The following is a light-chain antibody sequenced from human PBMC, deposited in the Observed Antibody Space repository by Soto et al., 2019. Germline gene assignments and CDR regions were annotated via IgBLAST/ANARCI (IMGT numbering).Light chain of an antibody. Sequence: QSALTQPASVSGSPGQSITISCTGTSSDVGGYDYVSWYQQHPGKAPRLMIYDVNNRPSGVSNRFSGSKSGNTASLTISGRQAEDEADYYCNSYSTSSTPLVFGGGTQLTVL. CDR1: SSDVGGYDY. CDR2: DVN. CDR3: NSYSTSSTPLV. J-gene: IGLJ2*01. V-gene: IGLV2-14*03.